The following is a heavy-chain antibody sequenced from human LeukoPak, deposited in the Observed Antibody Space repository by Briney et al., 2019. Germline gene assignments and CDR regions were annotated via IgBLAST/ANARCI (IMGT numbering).Heavy chain of an antibody. D-gene: IGHD6-19*01. CDR2: INRNNDYI. Sequence: PGGSLRLSCAASGFTFSAYSMNWVRQAPWKGLEWVSSINRNNDYIYYADSVKGRFTISRDNAKNSLYLQMNSLRAEDTAVYYCARAEEQWLNWGQGTLVTVSS. J-gene: IGHJ4*02. CDR1: GFTFSAYS. CDR3: ARAEEQWLN. V-gene: IGHV3-21*04.